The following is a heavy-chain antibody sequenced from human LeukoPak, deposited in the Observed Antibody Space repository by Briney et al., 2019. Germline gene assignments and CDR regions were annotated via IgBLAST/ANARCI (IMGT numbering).Heavy chain of an antibody. D-gene: IGHD3-10*01. CDR3: ARDYMVRGVMPLFDP. CDR2: IYSGGNT. J-gene: IGHJ5*02. CDR1: GFTVSINS. V-gene: IGHV3-66*01. Sequence: PGGSLRLSCTVSGFTVSINSMSWVRQAPGKGLEWVSFIYSGGNTHYSDSVKGRFTISRDNSKNTLYLQMNSLRAEDTAVYYCARDYMVRGVMPLFDPWGQGTLVTVSS.